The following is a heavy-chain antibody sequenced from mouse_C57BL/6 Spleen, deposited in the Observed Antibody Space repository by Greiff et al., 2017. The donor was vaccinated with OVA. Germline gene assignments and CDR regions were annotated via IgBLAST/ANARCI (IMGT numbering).Heavy chain of an antibody. Sequence: EVKLQESGPGLVKPSQSLSLTCSVTGYSITSGYYWNWIRQFPGNKLEWMGYISYDGSNNYNPSLKNRISITRDTSKNQFFLKLNSVTTEDTATYYCARGGLFDDYQAWFAYGGQGTLVTVSA. D-gene: IGHD2-4*01. CDR3: ARGGLFDDYQAWFAY. J-gene: IGHJ3*01. CDR2: ISYDGSN. V-gene: IGHV3-6*01. CDR1: GYSITSGYY.